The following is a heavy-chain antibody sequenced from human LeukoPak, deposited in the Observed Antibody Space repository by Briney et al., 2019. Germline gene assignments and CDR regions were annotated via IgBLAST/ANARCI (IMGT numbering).Heavy chain of an antibody. CDR2: IYDSGST. D-gene: IGHD6-13*01. CDR1: GGSISSSSHY. Sequence: SETLSLTCTVSGGSISSSSHYWGWIRQPPGKGLERIGSIYDSGSTYYNPSLKSRVTISVDTSKNQFSLKLTSMTAADTAVYYCARHAWGSSWYYWFDPWGQGTLVTVSS. J-gene: IGHJ5*02. CDR3: ARHAWGSSWYYWFDP. V-gene: IGHV4-39*01.